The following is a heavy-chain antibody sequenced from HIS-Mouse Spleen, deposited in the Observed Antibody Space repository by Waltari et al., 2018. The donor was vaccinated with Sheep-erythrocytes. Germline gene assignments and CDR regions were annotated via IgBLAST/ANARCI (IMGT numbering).Heavy chain of an antibody. V-gene: IGHV3-66*01. J-gene: IGHJ4*02. D-gene: IGHD2-21*02. CDR1: GFTVSSNY. Sequence: EVQLVESGGGLVQPGGSLRLSCAASGFTVSSNYMSWVRQAPGKGLEWVSVIYSGGSTYYADSVKGRFTISRDNSNNTLYLQMNSLRAEDTAVYYCARVSGGNSNRFDYWGQGTLVTVSS. CDR3: ARVSGGNSNRFDY. CDR2: IYSGGST.